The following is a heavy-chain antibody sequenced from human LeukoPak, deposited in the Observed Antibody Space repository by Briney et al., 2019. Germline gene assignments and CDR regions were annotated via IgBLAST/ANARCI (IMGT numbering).Heavy chain of an antibody. CDR1: GYSFISYS. CDR2: IYPGDSET. V-gene: IGHV5-51*01. J-gene: IGHJ4*02. D-gene: IGHD3-22*01. CDR3: AKSDTSDSLGDY. Sequence: GEPLNISFKGPGYSFISYSIGWVRQIPGKGLEWIGIIYPGDSETRYSPSFQGQVTISADKSISTAYLQWSSLKASDTAMYYCAKSDTSDSLGDYWGQGTLVTVSS.